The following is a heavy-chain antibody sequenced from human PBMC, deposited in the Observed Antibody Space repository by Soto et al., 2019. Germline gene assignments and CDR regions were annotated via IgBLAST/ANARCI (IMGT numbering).Heavy chain of an antibody. V-gene: IGHV1-46*03. CDR1: GYGVTRYY. CDR2: INPDAGKT. J-gene: IGHJ3*02. CDR3: ARDRRRSANDYGDYVDDSFDI. D-gene: IGHD4-17*01. Sequence: QVQLVQSGAEVKKPGASVKISCKASGYGVTRYYMQWVRQAPGQGLEWLGLINPDAGKTNYAQKFQGRVTMPSDTSTGTVYMELSSLSSEDTAVYYCARDRRRSANDYGDYVDDSFDIWGQGTMVTVSS.